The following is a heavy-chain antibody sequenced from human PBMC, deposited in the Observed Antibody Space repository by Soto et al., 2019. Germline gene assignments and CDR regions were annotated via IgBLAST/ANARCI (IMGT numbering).Heavy chain of an antibody. CDR2: IIPIFGTA. CDR3: AREGYCSGGSCYTDY. V-gene: IGHV1-69*01. J-gene: IGHJ4*02. Sequence: QVQLVQSGAEVKKPGSSVKVSCKASGGTFSSYAISWVRQAPGQGLEWMGGIIPIFGTANYAQKFQGRVTITADESTSTADMELSSLRSEDTAVYYGAREGYCSGGSCYTDYWGQGTLVTVSS. CDR1: GGTFSSYA. D-gene: IGHD2-15*01.